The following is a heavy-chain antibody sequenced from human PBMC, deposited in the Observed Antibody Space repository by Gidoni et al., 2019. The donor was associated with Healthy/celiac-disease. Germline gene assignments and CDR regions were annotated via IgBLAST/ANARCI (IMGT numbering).Heavy chain of an antibody. V-gene: IGHV5-10-1*03. CDR2: IDPSDSYT. D-gene: IGHD5-18*01. CDR3: ARVKWGGPQRIQLWSKGDFDY. CDR1: GYSFTSYW. J-gene: IGHJ4*02. Sequence: EVQLVQSGAEVNKPGESLRISCKGSGYSFTSYWISWLRQMPGKGLEWMGRIDPSDSYTNYSPSFQGHVTISADKSISTAYLQWSSLKASDTAMYYCARVKWGGPQRIQLWSKGDFDYWGQGTLVTVSS.